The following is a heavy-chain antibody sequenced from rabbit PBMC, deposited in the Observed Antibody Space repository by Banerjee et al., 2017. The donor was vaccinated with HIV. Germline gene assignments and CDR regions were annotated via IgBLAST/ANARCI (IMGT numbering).Heavy chain of an antibody. D-gene: IGHD6-1*01. CDR2: IYTGISGSP. CDR1: GFSFSGSYW. CDR3: ARDYLYAGYAGYGYAFNL. J-gene: IGHJ4*01. V-gene: IGHV1S40*01. Sequence: QSLEESGGDLVKPGASLTLTCTASGFSFSGSYWICWVRQAPGKGLEWIACIYTGISGSPYYANWAKGRFTISKTSSTTVTLQMTSLTAADTATYFCARDYLYAGYAGYGYAFNLWGPGTLVTVS.